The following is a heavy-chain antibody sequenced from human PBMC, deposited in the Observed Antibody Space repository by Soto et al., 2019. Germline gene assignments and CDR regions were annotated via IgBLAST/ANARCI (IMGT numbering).Heavy chain of an antibody. CDR1: GGPISSYY. CDR3: ARDGTDSSGLFGFDP. V-gene: IGHV4-59*01. D-gene: IGHD3-22*01. Sequence: SETLSLTCTVSGGPISSYYWSWIRQPPGKGLEWIGYIYYSGSTNYNPSLKSRVTISVDTSKNQFSLKLSSVTAADTAVYYCARDGTDSSGLFGFDPWGQGTLVTVSS. CDR2: IYYSGST. J-gene: IGHJ5*02.